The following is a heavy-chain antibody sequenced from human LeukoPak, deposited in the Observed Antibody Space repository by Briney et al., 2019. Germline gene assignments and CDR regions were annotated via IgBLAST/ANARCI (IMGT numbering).Heavy chain of an antibody. Sequence: GGSLRLSCAASGFTFSSYSMNWVRQAPGKGLEWVSSISSSGSYIYYADSVKGRFTISRDNAKNSLYLQMNSLRAEDTAVYYCARPNYSNRLAPFDYWGQGTLVTVSS. CDR2: ISSSGSYI. D-gene: IGHD4-11*01. V-gene: IGHV3-21*01. J-gene: IGHJ4*02. CDR3: ARPNYSNRLAPFDY. CDR1: GFTFSSYS.